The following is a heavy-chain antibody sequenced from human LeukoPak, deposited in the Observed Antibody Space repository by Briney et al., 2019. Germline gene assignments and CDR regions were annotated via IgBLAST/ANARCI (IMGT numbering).Heavy chain of an antibody. CDR3: VKDPLASTTGKYYMDV. D-gene: IGHD1-1*01. CDR1: GFSFSSYA. V-gene: IGHV3-23*01. Sequence: QPGGSLRLSCVASGFSFSSYAMSWVRQTPERGLEWVSSVSVTCAPYNGDSAKGRFTTSRDNSKNTMYLQMNSLRAEDTAVYYCVKDPLASTTGKYYMDVWGKGTTVIVSS. J-gene: IGHJ6*03. CDR2: VSVTCAP.